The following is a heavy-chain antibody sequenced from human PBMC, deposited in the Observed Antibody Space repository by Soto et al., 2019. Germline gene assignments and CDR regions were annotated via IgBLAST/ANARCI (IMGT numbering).Heavy chain of an antibody. CDR3: SKGGRGRGGGYFDY. CDR1: GFTFSSYA. CDR2: ISSSGRNT. D-gene: IGHD3-10*01. V-gene: IGHV3-23*01. J-gene: IGHJ4*02. Sequence: EVQLLESGGGLVQPGGSLRLSCAASGFTFSSYAMSWVRQAPGKGLEWVSGISSSGRNTYYADSVKGRFTISRDNSKNTMYLQLDTLRPRDTAFAYYSKGGRGRGGGYFDYWGQGTLVTVSS.